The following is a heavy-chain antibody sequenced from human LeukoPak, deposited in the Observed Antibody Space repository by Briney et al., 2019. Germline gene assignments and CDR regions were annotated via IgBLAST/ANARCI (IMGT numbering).Heavy chain of an antibody. CDR1: GFTFSTYS. CDR3: ARDGIFDY. CDR2: IRSGSTYI. J-gene: IGHJ4*02. Sequence: GGSLRLSCAASGFTFSTYSMHWVRLAPGKGLEWVSSIRSGSTYINYADSVKGRFTISRDDAKNSLYLQMNSLRAEDTAVYYCARDGIFDYWGQGTLVTVSS. V-gene: IGHV3-21*01.